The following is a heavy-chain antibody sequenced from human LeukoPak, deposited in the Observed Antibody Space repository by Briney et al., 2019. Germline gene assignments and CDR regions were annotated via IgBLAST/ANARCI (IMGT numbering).Heavy chain of an antibody. Sequence: SGTLSLTCAVYGESFSGNYWTWLRQPPGKGLEWIGEINHSGSTNYNASLKSRVTILVDTSQNQFSLKLTSVTAADTAVYFCARAPAAAGTIDYWGQGTLVTVSS. J-gene: IGHJ4*02. V-gene: IGHV4-34*01. CDR1: GESFSGNY. CDR3: ARAPAAAGTIDY. CDR2: INHSGST. D-gene: IGHD6-13*01.